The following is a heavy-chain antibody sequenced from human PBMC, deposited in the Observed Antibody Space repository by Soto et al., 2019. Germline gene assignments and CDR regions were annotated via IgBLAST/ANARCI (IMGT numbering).Heavy chain of an antibody. CDR1: GDSVSSPYY. CDR3: ARSAGWYAVHS. D-gene: IGHD6-19*01. CDR2: VFHTGTT. Sequence: QVQLQESGPGLVKPSGTLSLTCAVSGDSVSSPYYWCWVRQPPGKGLEWIGEVFHTGTTSYNPSLRRRVTISMDKSTNQFSLDLSSVTAADPAVYYCARSAGWYAVHSWGPGTLVIVSS. V-gene: IGHV4-4*02. J-gene: IGHJ4*02.